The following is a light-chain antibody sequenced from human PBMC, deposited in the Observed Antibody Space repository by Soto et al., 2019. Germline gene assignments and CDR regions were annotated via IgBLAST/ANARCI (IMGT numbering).Light chain of an antibody. V-gene: IGLV2-8*01. J-gene: IGLJ3*02. Sequence: QSVLTQPPSASGSPGQSVTISCTGTISDVGGYNYVSWYQQRPGKAPKLMIHEVSKRPSGVPDRFSGSKSGNTASLTVSGLQAEDEADYYCSSYSSGIWVFGGGTKVTVL. CDR3: SSYSSGIWV. CDR2: EVS. CDR1: ISDVGGYNY.